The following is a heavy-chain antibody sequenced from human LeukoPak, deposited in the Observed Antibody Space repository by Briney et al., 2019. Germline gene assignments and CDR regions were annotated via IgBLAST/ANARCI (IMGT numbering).Heavy chain of an antibody. Sequence: ASVKVSCKTSGYTFASYEITWVRQAPGQGLEWMGIINPSGGSTSYAQKFQGRVTMTRDMSTSTVYMELSSLRSEDTAVYYCARLLVGATGGFDYWGQGTLVTVSS. D-gene: IGHD1-26*01. CDR1: GYTFASYE. CDR2: INPSGGST. V-gene: IGHV1-46*01. CDR3: ARLLVGATGGFDY. J-gene: IGHJ4*02.